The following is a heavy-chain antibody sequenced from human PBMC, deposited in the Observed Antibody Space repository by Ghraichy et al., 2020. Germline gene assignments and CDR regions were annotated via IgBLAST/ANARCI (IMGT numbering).Heavy chain of an antibody. D-gene: IGHD2-2*02. J-gene: IGHJ6*02. CDR2: ISYDGSNK. CDR1: GFTFSSYG. V-gene: IGHV3-30*18. Sequence: GGSLRLSCAASGFTFSSYGMHWVRQAPGKGLEWVAVISYDGSNKYYADSVKGRFTISRDNSKNTLYLQMNSLRAEDTAVYYCAKDGHCSSTSCYSHDHYYYYGMDVWGQGTTVTVSS. CDR3: AKDGHCSSTSCYSHDHYYYYGMDV.